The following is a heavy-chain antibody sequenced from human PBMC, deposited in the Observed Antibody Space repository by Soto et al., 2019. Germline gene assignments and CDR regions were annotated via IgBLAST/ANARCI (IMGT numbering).Heavy chain of an antibody. CDR3: ARCPTRAAAGLYNWFGP. CDR1: GGTFSSYA. D-gene: IGHD6-13*01. Sequence: SVKVSCKASGGTFSSYAISWVRQAPGQGLEWMGGIIPIFGTENYAQKFQGRVTITADESTSTAYMERSSRRSEDTAGYYCARCPTRAAAGLYNWFGPWGQGTHGTGSS. V-gene: IGHV1-69*13. CDR2: IIPIFGTE. J-gene: IGHJ5*02.